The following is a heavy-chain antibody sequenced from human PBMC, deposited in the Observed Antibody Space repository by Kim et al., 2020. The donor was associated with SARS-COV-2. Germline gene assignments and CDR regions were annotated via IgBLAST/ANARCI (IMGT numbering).Heavy chain of an antibody. D-gene: IGHD3-22*01. J-gene: IGHJ6*02. CDR1: GGSISSYY. V-gene: IGHV4-59*13. CDR3: ARGGTDYYDSSGNYFGMDV. CDR2: IYYSGST. Sequence: SETLSLTCTVSGGSISSYYWSWIRQPPGKGLEWIGYIYYSGSTNYNPSLKSRVTISVDTSKNQFSLKLSSVTAADTAVYYCARGGTDYYDSSGNYFGMDVWGQGTTVTVSS.